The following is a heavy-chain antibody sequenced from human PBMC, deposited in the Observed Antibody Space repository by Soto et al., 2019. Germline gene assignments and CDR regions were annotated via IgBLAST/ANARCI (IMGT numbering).Heavy chain of an antibody. CDR1: GFTFSTYG. J-gene: IGHJ4*02. V-gene: IGHV3-30*03. Sequence: GGSLRFSCAASGFTFSTYGIHWVRQAPGKGLEWVAVISYDGSNEYYVDSVKGRFTISRDNSKNTLYLQMNSLRAEDTAVYYCAREYSSGWIDYWGQGTLVTVSS. D-gene: IGHD6-19*01. CDR3: AREYSSGWIDY. CDR2: ISYDGSNE.